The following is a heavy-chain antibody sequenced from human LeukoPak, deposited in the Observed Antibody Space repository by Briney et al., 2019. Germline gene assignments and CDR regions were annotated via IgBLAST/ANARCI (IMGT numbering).Heavy chain of an antibody. CDR1: GFTFSSYD. CDR2: IRYDGSNE. CDR3: ARSRYNLDY. Sequence: GGSLRLSCAASGFTFSSYDMHWVRQAPAKGPEWVAIIRYDGSNESYADSVKGRFTISRDNSKKTLYLQMNSLRAEDTAVYYCARSRYNLDYWGQGTLVTVSS. J-gene: IGHJ4*02. V-gene: IGHV3-33*01. D-gene: IGHD5-24*01.